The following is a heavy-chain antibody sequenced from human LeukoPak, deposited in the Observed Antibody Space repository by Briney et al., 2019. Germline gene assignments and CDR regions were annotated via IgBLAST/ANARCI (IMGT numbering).Heavy chain of an antibody. CDR3: ARGYVAAATTDY. V-gene: IGHV4-4*02. D-gene: IGHD6-13*01. CDR1: GGSISSSNW. Sequence: SGTLSLTCAVSGGSISSSNWWSWVRQPPGKGLEWIGAIYHSGSTNYNPSLKSRVTISVDTSKNQFSLKLSSVTAADTAVYYCARGYVAAATTDYWGQRTLVTVSS. J-gene: IGHJ4*01. CDR2: IYHSGST.